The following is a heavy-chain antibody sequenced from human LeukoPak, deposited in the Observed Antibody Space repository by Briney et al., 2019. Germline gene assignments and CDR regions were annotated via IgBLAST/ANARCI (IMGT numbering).Heavy chain of an antibody. V-gene: IGHV3-48*02. D-gene: IGHD2-15*01. Sequence: GGSLRLSCAASGFTFSSYSMAWVRQAPGKGLEWVSYISSSTSTIYYADSVKGRYPISRDNAKNSLYLQMNSLRDEDTAVYYCASPGYCSGGSCYYWYFHLWGRGTLVTVSS. J-gene: IGHJ2*01. CDR2: ISSSTSTI. CDR3: ASPGYCSGGSCYYWYFHL. CDR1: GFTFSSYS.